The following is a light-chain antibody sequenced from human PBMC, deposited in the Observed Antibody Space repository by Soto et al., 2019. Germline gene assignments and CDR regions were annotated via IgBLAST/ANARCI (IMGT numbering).Light chain of an antibody. J-gene: IGKJ1*01. CDR2: VAS. V-gene: IGKV1-6*02. CDR1: EDIRND. Sequence: AIQMTQSPSSLSASVGDRVTITCRASEDIRNDLAWYQQKPGKAPKLLIYVASSLHSGVPSRFSGSGSGTDFTLTISSLQPEDFATYYCLQDYNLWAFGQGTRVEIK. CDR3: LQDYNLWA.